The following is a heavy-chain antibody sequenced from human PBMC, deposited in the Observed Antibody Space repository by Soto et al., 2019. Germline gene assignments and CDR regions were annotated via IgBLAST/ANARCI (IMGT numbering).Heavy chain of an antibody. CDR3: ARDGGMHSGGIDY. J-gene: IGHJ4*02. CDR1: GGTFSSYS. D-gene: IGHD4-17*01. Sequence: QVQLVQSGAEVKKPGSSVKVSCKASGGTFSSYSINWLRQSPGQGLEWMGEIIPIFGTANYAQKFQGRVTINADESTRTAYMELSSLLSEDTAVYYCARDGGMHSGGIDYWGQGTLVTVSS. CDR2: IIPIFGTA. V-gene: IGHV1-69*01.